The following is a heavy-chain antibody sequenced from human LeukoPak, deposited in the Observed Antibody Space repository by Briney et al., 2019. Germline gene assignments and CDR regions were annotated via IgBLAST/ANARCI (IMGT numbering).Heavy chain of an antibody. CDR1: GFTVSTNY. Sequence: GGSLRLSCAASGFTVSTNYMTWVRQAPGKGLGWVSVIYSGGSTFYADSVKGRFTISRDNPKNTLYLQMNSLRAEDTAVYYCAKDKEVGYSSSWYYYFDYWDQGTLVTVSS. CDR2: IYSGGST. J-gene: IGHJ4*02. V-gene: IGHV3-53*01. D-gene: IGHD6-13*01. CDR3: AKDKEVGYSSSWYYYFDY.